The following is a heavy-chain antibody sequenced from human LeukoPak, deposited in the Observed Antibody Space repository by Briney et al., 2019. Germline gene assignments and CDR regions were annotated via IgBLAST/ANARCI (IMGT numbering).Heavy chain of an antibody. D-gene: IGHD2-15*01. J-gene: IGHJ3*02. V-gene: IGHV4-38-2*02. CDR3: ARGYCSGGSCSYAFDI. Sequence: SETLSLTCTVSGYSISSGYYWGWIRQPPGKGLEWIGSIYHSGSTYYNPSLKSRVTISVDTSKNQFSLKLSSVTAADTAVYYCARGYCSGGSCSYAFDIWGQGTMVTVSS. CDR2: IYHSGST. CDR1: GYSISSGYY.